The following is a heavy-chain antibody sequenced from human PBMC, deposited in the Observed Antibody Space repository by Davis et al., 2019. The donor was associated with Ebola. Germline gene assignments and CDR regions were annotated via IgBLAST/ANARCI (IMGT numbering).Heavy chain of an antibody. V-gene: IGHV4-34*01. CDR2: INHSGST. CDR3: ARGSDGGNSADS. CDR1: GGSFSGYY. Sequence: MPSETLSLTCAVYGGSFSGYYWSWIRQPPGKGLEWIGEINHSGSTNYNPSLKSRVTMSTDTSKNQFSLKLSSVTAADTGVYYCARGSDGGNSADSWGQGTLVTVSS. D-gene: IGHD4-23*01. J-gene: IGHJ5*01.